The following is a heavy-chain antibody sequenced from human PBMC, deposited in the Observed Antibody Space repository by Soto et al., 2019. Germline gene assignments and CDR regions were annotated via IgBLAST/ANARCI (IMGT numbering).Heavy chain of an antibody. CDR2: MNPGSGKT. J-gene: IGHJ5*02. CDR1: GYTFINFD. Sequence: ASVKVSCKASGYTFINFDISWVRQAAGQGLEWQGWMNPGSGKTGYASKFQGRVAMTRDASTGTSHLELSSLTSDDTAVYYCARMASAGTLNWFDPWGQGTLVTVSS. CDR3: ARMASAGTLNWFDP. D-gene: IGHD6-13*01. V-gene: IGHV1-8*02.